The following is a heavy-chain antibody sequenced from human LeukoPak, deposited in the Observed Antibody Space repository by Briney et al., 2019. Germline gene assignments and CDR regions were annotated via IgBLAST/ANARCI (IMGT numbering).Heavy chain of an antibody. D-gene: IGHD1-26*01. J-gene: IGHJ4*02. CDR1: GGTFSSYA. CDR2: IFPIFATA. CDR3: ARESGSYEAYFDY. Sequence: SVKVSCKASGGTFSSYAISWVRQAPGQGLEWMGRIFPIFATANFAQKFQGRVTITADESTSTAYMELSSLRSEDTAVYYCARESGSYEAYFDYWGQGTLDTVSS. V-gene: IGHV1-69*13.